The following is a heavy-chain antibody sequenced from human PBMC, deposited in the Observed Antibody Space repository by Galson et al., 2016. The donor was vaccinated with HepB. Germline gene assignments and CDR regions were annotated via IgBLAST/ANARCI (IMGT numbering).Heavy chain of an antibody. J-gene: IGHJ6*02. CDR3: AREQAERWEPEPRCMDV. Sequence: SVKVSCKASGGTFRSYSISWVRQAPGQGLEWMGGIIPIFSSPSYAQKFRGRVTITADESTRTAFLELSSLRSEDTAVYYCAREQAERWEPEPRCMDVWGQGTTVIVSS. CDR2: IIPIFSSP. CDR1: GGTFRSYS. V-gene: IGHV1-69*13. D-gene: IGHD1-26*01.